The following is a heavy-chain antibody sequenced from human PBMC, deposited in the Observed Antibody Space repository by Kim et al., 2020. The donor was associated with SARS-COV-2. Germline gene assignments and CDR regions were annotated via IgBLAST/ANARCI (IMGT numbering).Heavy chain of an antibody. CDR1: GGSFSGYY. V-gene: IGHV4-34*01. CDR2: INHSGST. J-gene: IGHJ3*02. CDR3: ARGHRPIPLRYFDWTHKAFDI. D-gene: IGHD3-9*01. Sequence: SETLSLTCAVYGGSFSGYYWSWIRQPPGKGLEWIGEINHSGSTNYNPSLKSRVTISVDTSKNQFSLKLSSVTAADTAVYYCARGHRPIPLRYFDWTHKAFDIWGQGTMVTVSS.